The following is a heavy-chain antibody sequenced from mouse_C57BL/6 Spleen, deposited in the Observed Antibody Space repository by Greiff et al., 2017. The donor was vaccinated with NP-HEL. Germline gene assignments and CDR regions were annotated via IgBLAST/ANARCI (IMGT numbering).Heavy chain of an antibody. CDR2: ISYDGSN. CDR1: GYSITSGYY. J-gene: IGHJ2*01. V-gene: IGHV3-6*01. D-gene: IGHD1-1*01. CDR3: ARGGYGSSDTGDFDY. Sequence: ESGPGLVKPSQSLSLTCSVTGYSITSGYYWNWIRQFPGNKLEWMGYISYDGSNNYNPSLKNRISITRDTSKNQFFLKLNSVTTEDTATYYCARGGYGSSDTGDFDYWGQGTTLTVSS.